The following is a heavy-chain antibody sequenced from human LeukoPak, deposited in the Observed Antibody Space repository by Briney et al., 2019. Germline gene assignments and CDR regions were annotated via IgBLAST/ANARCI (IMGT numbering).Heavy chain of an antibody. CDR3: ARETRIHLWTFDS. CDR1: GGSISYFY. D-gene: IGHD5-18*01. V-gene: IGHV4-4*07. CDR2: IYTSGSA. Sequence: LETLSLTCTVSGGSISYFYWCWIRQPADKGLEWIGRIYTSGSANYNPSLKSRVTMSVDTSKNQFSLNLTSVTAADTAVYYCARETRIHLWTFDSWGQGTLVTVSS. J-gene: IGHJ4*02.